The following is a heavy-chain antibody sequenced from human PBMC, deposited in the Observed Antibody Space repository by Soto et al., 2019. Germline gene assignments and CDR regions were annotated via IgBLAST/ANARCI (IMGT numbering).Heavy chain of an antibody. CDR1: GGSISSSSYY. CDR2: IYYSGST. Sequence: SETLSLTCTVSGGSISSSSYYWGWIRQPPGKGLEWIGSIYYSGSTYYNPSLKSRVTISVDTSKNQFSLKLSSVTAADTAVYYCARHVLWELRQPDAFDIWGQGTMVTVSS. D-gene: IGHD1-26*01. V-gene: IGHV4-39*01. J-gene: IGHJ3*02. CDR3: ARHVLWELRQPDAFDI.